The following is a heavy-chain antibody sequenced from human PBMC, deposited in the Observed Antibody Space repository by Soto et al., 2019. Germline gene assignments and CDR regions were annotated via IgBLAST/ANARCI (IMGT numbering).Heavy chain of an antibody. J-gene: IGHJ5*02. Sequence: PGGSLRLSCAASGFTFSSYGMHWVRQAPGKGLEWVAVISYDGSNKYYADSVKGRFTISRDNSKNTLYLQMNSLRAEDTAVYYCAKPPTVADPYNWFDPWGQGTLVTVSS. CDR3: AKPPTVADPYNWFDP. CDR1: GFTFSSYG. V-gene: IGHV3-30*18. D-gene: IGHD6-19*01. CDR2: ISYDGSNK.